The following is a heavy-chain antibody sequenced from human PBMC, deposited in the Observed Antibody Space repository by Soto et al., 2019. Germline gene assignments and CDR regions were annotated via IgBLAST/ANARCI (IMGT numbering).Heavy chain of an antibody. V-gene: IGHV3-33*01. CDR1: GFTFSSYG. Sequence: SLRLSCAASGFTFSSYGMHWVRQAPGKGLEWVAVIWYDGSNKYYADSVKGRFTISRDNSKNTLYLQMNSLRAEDTAVYYCARESNRAYYYYMDVWGKGTTVTVSS. CDR2: IWYDGSNK. J-gene: IGHJ6*03. D-gene: IGHD4-4*01. CDR3: ARESNRAYYYYMDV.